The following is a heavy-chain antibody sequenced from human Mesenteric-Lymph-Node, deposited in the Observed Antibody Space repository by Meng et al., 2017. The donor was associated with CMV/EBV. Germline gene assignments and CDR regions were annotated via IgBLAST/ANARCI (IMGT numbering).Heavy chain of an antibody. Sequence: GESLKISCAASGLSVSNSYMNWVRQPPGKGLEWVSVIQTDGRTYYGDALKGRFTMSRDNSKNTVYLQMNGLRVEDTAVYYCASGSESNILHYWGQGTLVTVSS. CDR3: ASGSESNILHY. CDR2: IQTDGRT. J-gene: IGHJ4*02. CDR1: GLSVSNSY. D-gene: IGHD1-26*01. V-gene: IGHV3-53*01.